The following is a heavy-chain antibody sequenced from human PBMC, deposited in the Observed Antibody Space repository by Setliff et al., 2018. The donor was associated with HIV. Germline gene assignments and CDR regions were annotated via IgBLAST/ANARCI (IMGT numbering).Heavy chain of an antibody. V-gene: IGHV4-34*01. CDR2: INHSGST. CDR1: GGSFSGYY. D-gene: IGHD4-17*01. Sequence: SETLSLTCAVYGGSFSGYYWAWIRQPPGKGLEWIGEINHSGSTNYNPSLKSRVTMSVDTSKNQFSLRLRSVTAADTAFYYCARKVGGDFDYWGQGTLVTVSS. J-gene: IGHJ4*02. CDR3: ARKVGGDFDY.